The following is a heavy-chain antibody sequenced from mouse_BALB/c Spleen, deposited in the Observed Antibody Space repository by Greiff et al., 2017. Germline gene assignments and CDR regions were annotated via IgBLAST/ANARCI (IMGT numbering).Heavy chain of an antibody. Sequence: QVQLKESGPGLVAPSQSLSITCTVSGFSLSSYGVHWVRPPPGKGLEWLGVIWAGGSSNYNSALMSRLSISKDNSKSQVFLKMNSLQTDDTAMYYGASYDYDGFAYWGQGTLVTVSA. V-gene: IGHV2-9*02. CDR1: GFSLSSYG. CDR2: IWAGGSS. J-gene: IGHJ3*01. CDR3: ASYDYDGFAY. D-gene: IGHD2-4*01.